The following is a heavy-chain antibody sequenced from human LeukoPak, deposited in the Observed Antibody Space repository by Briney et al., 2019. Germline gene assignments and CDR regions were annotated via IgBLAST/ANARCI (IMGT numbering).Heavy chain of an antibody. Sequence: PGGSLRLSCAASGVTFRDIAMSWVRQAPGKGLEWVSRISAGGFSPTYADSVKGRFTISRDNAKNSLYLQMNSLRAEDTAVYYCARGGAVAGNNYFDYWGQGTLVTVSS. J-gene: IGHJ4*02. V-gene: IGHV3-23*01. CDR2: ISAGGFSP. CDR3: ARGGAVAGNNYFDY. D-gene: IGHD6-19*01. CDR1: GVTFRDIA.